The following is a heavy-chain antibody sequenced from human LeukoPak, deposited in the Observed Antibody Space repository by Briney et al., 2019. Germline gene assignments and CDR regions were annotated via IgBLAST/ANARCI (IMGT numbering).Heavy chain of an antibody. CDR2: ISRSGEST. D-gene: IGHD3-16*01. CDR3: AKDYAVGSIDY. CDR1: GFTFSGFA. V-gene: IGHV3-23*01. Sequence: GGSLRLSCAASGFTFSGFAMSWIRQAPGKGLEWVSSISRSGESTFYADSVRGRFTISRDNSKNTVSLQMESLRAEDTALYYCAKDYAVGSIDYWGQGTPVTVSS. J-gene: IGHJ4*02.